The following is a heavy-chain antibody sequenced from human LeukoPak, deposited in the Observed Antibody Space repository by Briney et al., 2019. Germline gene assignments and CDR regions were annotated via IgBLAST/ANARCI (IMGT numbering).Heavy chain of an antibody. D-gene: IGHD6-19*01. CDR1: GFTFSSYW. Sequence: PGGSLRLSCVASGFTFSSYWMHWVRQAPGKGLVWVSRINSDGSSTKCADSVKGRFTISRDNAKNSLYLQMNSLRAEDTAVYYCARASGWQSCGGDYWGQGTLVTVSS. J-gene: IGHJ4*02. CDR2: INSDGSST. V-gene: IGHV3-74*03. CDR3: ARASGWQSCGGDY.